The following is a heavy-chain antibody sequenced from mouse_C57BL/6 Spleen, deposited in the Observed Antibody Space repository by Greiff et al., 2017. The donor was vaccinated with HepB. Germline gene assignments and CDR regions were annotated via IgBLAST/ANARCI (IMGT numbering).Heavy chain of an antibody. CDR3: ARVGDLAQYYAMDY. Sequence: EVKLQESGPGLVKPSQSLSLTCSVTGYSITSGYYWNWIRQFPGNKLEWMGYISYDGSNNYNPSLKNRISITRDTAKNQFFLKLNSVTTEDTATYYCARVGDLAQYYAMDYWGQGTSVTVSS. J-gene: IGHJ4*01. CDR2: ISYDGSN. V-gene: IGHV3-6*01. D-gene: IGHD3-3*01. CDR1: GYSITSGYY.